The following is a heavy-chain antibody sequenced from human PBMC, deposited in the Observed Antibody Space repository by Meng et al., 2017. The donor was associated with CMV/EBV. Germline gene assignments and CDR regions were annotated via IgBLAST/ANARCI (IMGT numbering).Heavy chain of an antibody. J-gene: IGHJ4*02. CDR3: AGQGQKVDY. CDR1: GGNVSSCA. Sequence: QLVKFGTVGTQPGSSWKVSCAASGGNVSSCAIIGERQAPGQMLEWMARIIPISGTTNYAQKFQIRVTISADLSTSKAYIVLSSLTSEDTGMYYGAGQGQKVDYWGQGTLVTVSS. V-gene: IGHV1-69*15. CDR2: IIPISGTT.